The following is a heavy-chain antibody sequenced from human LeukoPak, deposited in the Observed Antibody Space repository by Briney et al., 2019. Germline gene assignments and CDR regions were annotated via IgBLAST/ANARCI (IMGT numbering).Heavy chain of an antibody. D-gene: IGHD2-15*01. Sequence: GGSLRLSCAGAGFTFDDSVMHWVRQAPGKGLEWVSTINWNSGNIGYADSVKGRFTISRDNAKNSLFLQMNSLRTEDTALYCCAKGGHPTRYYYGMDVWGQGTTVTVSS. CDR1: GFTFDDSV. CDR3: AKGGHPTRYYYGMDV. J-gene: IGHJ6*02. V-gene: IGHV3-9*01. CDR2: INWNSGNI.